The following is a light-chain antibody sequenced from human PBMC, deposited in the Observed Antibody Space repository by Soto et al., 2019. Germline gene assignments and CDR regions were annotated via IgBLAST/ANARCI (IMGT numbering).Light chain of an antibody. V-gene: IGKV3-20*01. J-gene: IGKJ1*01. CDR3: QQYRDSRT. CDR2: GAS. CDR1: QSVSNNY. Sequence: EIVLTQSPGTPSLSTGERATLSCMASQSVSNNYLAWYHQKPGQAPRLLIYGASSRATGIPDRFSGSGSGTDFTLTISRLEPEDFAVYYCQQYRDSRTFGQGTKVDIK.